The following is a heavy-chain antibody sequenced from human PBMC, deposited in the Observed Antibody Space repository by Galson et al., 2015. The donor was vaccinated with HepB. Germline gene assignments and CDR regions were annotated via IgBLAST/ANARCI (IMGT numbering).Heavy chain of an antibody. CDR1: GGSISSYY. D-gene: IGHD2-15*01. Sequence: SETLSLTCTVSGGSISSYYWSWIRQPPGKGLEWIGYIYYSGSTNYNPSLKSRVTISVDTSKNQFSLKLSSVTAADTAVYYCARRGMYCSGGSCQSGGIDYWGQGTLVTVSS. J-gene: IGHJ4*02. CDR2: IYYSGST. V-gene: IGHV4-59*01. CDR3: ARRGMYCSGGSCQSGGIDY.